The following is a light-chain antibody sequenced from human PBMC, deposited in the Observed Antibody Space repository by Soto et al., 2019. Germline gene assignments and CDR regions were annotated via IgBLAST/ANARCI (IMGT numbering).Light chain of an antibody. CDR2: GAS. Sequence: EIVLTQSPGTLSLSPGERATLLCRASQTISSTFLAWYQQKPGQAPRLLIYGASSRVTGIPDRFSGSGSGTDFTLTISRLEPEDFAVYYCQQFGSSPTFGGGTKVEIK. CDR3: QQFGSSPT. J-gene: IGKJ4*01. CDR1: QTISSTF. V-gene: IGKV3-20*01.